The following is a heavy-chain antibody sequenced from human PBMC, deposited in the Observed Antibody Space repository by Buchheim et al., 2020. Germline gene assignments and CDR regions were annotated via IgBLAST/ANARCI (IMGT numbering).Heavy chain of an antibody. J-gene: IGHJ4*02. CDR3: ATDLVLRGIDY. CDR1: GFTLRNYN. V-gene: IGHV3-48*01. Sequence: EVQLVESGGGLVQPGGSLILSCAASGFTLRNYNMNWVRQAPGKGLEWVSYISSSSSIVYYVDSVKGRFTISRDNDKNSLFLQMNSLRAEDTADYYCATDLVLRGIDYWGQGTL. CDR2: ISSSSSIV. D-gene: IGHD5-24*01.